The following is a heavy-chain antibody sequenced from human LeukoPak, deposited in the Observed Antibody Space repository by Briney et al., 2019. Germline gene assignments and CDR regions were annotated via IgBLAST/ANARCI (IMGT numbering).Heavy chain of an antibody. J-gene: IGHJ4*02. Sequence: ASVTVSCKTSGYTFTKFAVNWVRQAPGQGLEWMGWINTDSGNPTYVQGFTGRFVFSLDTSVSTAYLQISSLKAEDTAMYYCARGLGSSTFTNDYWGQGTRVTVSS. CDR1: GYTFTKFA. CDR3: ARGLGSSTFTNDY. CDR2: INTDSGNP. V-gene: IGHV7-4-1*02. D-gene: IGHD6-13*01.